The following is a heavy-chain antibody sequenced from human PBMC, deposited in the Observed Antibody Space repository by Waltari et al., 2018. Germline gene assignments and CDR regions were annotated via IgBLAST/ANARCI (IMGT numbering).Heavy chain of an antibody. J-gene: IGHJ4*02. CDR2: INHSGST. CDR3: ARGPVNDYDSSGYCDY. Sequence: QVQLQQWGAGLLKPSETLSLTCAVYGGSFSGYYWSWIRQPPGKGLEWIGEINHSGSTNYNPSVKSRVTISVDTSKNQVSLKLSSVTAADTAVYYCARGPVNDYDSSGYCDYWGQGTLVTVSS. D-gene: IGHD3-22*01. V-gene: IGHV4-34*01. CDR1: GGSFSGYY.